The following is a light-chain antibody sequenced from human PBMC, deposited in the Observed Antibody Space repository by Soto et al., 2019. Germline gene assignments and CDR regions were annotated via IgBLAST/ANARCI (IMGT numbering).Light chain of an antibody. Sequence: QSALTQPASVSGSPGQSITISCTGTTSDVGSSNLVSWYQQHPGKVPKLIIYGVSNRPSGVSNRFSGSKSGNAASLTISGLQAEDEADYYCFSFAGSSTYVFGTGTKRTVL. J-gene: IGLJ1*01. V-gene: IGLV2-23*02. CDR1: TSDVGSSNL. CDR2: GVS. CDR3: FSFAGSSTYV.